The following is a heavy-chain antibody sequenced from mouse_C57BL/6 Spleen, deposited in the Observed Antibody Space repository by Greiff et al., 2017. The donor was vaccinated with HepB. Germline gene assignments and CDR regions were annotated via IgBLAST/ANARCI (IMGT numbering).Heavy chain of an antibody. CDR2: INPSSGYT. CDR3: ASPYGNHWYFDV. CDR1: GYTFTSYT. J-gene: IGHJ1*03. Sequence: QVHVKQSGAELARPGASVKMSCKASGYTFTSYTMHWVKQRPGQGLEWIGYINPSSGYTKYNQKFKDKATLTADKSSSTAYMQLSSLTSEDSAVYYCASPYGNHWYFDVWGTGTTVTVSS. D-gene: IGHD2-1*01. V-gene: IGHV1-4*01.